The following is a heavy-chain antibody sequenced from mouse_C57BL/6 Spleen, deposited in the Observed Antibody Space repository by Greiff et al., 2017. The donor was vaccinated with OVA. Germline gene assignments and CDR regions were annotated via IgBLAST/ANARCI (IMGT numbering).Heavy chain of an antibody. CDR1: GYTFTSYW. J-gene: IGHJ4*01. CDR3: ALTAQDYDMDY. Sequence: QVQLQQPGAELVMPGASVKLSCKASGYTFTSYWMHWVKQRPGQGLEWIGEIDPSDSYTNYNQKFKGKSTLTVDKSSSTAYMQLSSLTSEDSAVYYCALTAQDYDMDYWGQGTSVTVAS. CDR2: IDPSDSYT. V-gene: IGHV1-69*01. D-gene: IGHD3-2*02.